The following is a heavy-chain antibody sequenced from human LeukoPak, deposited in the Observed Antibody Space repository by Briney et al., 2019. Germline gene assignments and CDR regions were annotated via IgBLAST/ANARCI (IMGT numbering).Heavy chain of an antibody. J-gene: IGHJ4*02. CDR1: GFTFSSYS. CDR3: ARDEYYDSSGYTS. CDR2: ISSSGSTI. Sequence: GGSLRLSCAASGFTFSSYSMTWVRPAPGKGVEWLLYISSSGSTIYYADSVKGRFTISRDNAKNSLYLQMNSLRAEDTAVYYCARDEYYDSSGYTSWGQGTLVTVSS. V-gene: IGHV3-48*01. D-gene: IGHD3-22*01.